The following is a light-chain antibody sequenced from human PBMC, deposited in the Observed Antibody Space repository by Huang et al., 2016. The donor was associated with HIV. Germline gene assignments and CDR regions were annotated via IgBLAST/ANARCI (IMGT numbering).Light chain of an antibody. CDR1: QSLLYSLNNKNY. CDR2: GAS. CDR3: QQYYQNPQT. V-gene: IGKV4-1*01. J-gene: IGKJ5*01. Sequence: DIVMTQSPDSLSVSPGERATIDCKSSQSLLYSLNNKNYLAWFQQKPGRPPKLIRYGASTRESGIPERFSGSGSGTDFTLTINNLQPEDVATYYCQQYYQNPQTFGQGT.